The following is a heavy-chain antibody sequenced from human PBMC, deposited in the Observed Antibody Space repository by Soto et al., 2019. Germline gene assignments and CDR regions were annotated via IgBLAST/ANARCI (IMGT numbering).Heavy chain of an antibody. CDR1: GFTFTSSA. CDR2: IVVGSGNT. Sequence: QMQLVQSGPEVKKPGTSVKVSCKASGFTFTSSAVQWVRQARGQRLEWIGWIVVGSGNTNYAQKFQERVTITRDMSISTAYRERSSLRSEGTAGYYCAAERARRYYYDSSGYYPPSNWFAPWGQGTLVTVSS. CDR3: AAERARRYYYDSSGYYPPSNWFAP. V-gene: IGHV1-58*01. D-gene: IGHD3-22*01. J-gene: IGHJ5*02.